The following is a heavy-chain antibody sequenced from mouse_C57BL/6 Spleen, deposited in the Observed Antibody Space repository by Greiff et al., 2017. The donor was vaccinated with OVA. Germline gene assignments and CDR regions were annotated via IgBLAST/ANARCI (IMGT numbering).Heavy chain of an antibody. V-gene: IGHV1-26*01. Sequence: EVQLQQSGPELVKPGASVKISCKASGYTFTDYYMNWVKQSHGKSLEWIGDINPNNGGTSYNQKFKGKATLTVDKSSSTAYMELRSLTSEDSAVYYCARPTMITTVAMDYWGQGTSVTVSS. D-gene: IGHD2-4*01. J-gene: IGHJ4*01. CDR3: ARPTMITTVAMDY. CDR1: GYTFTDYY. CDR2: INPNNGGT.